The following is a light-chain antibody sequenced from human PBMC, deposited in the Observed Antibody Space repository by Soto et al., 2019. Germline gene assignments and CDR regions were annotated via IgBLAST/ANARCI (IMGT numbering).Light chain of an antibody. J-gene: IGKJ4*01. V-gene: IGKV2-28*01. CDR1: QSLLHRNGYNY. CDR2: LGS. CDR3: LQALKPPLF. Sequence: DIVLTQSPLSLPVTPGEPASISCRSSQSLLHRNGYNYLDWYLQKPGQSPQLLIYLGSNRASGVPDRFSGSGSGTDFTLKISRVGAGVVGIYYCLQALKPPLFFGGGTKV.